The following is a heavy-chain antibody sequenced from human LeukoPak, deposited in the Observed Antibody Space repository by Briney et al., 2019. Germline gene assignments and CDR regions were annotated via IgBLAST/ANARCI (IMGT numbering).Heavy chain of an antibody. Sequence: PSETLSLTCTVSGGSISSGSYYWSWIRQPAGKGLKWIGRIYTSGSTNYNPSLKSRVTISVDKSKNQFSLKLSSVTAADTAVYYCARGGARSEADYWGQGTLVTVSS. D-gene: IGHD5-12*01. J-gene: IGHJ4*02. CDR3: ARGGARSEADY. CDR1: GGSISSGSYY. V-gene: IGHV4-61*02. CDR2: IYTSGST.